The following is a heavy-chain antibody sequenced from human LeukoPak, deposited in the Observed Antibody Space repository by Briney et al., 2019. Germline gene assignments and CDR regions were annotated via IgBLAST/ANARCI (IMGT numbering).Heavy chain of an antibody. CDR1: GGSIISYY. CDR2: IYYSGST. CDR3: AREGYSYGSYYYYYMDV. V-gene: IGHV4-59*01. Sequence: PSETLSLTCTVSGGSIISYYWSWIRQPPGKGLEWIGYIYYSGSTNYNPSLKSRVTISVDTSKNQFSLKLSSVTAADTAVYYCAREGYSYGSYYYYYMDVWGKGTTVTVSS. J-gene: IGHJ6*03. D-gene: IGHD5-18*01.